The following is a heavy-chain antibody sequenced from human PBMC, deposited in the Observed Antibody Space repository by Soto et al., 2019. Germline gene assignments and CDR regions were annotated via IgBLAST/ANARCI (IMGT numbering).Heavy chain of an antibody. Sequence: SETLSLTCTVSGGSVSSGSYYWSWIRQPPGKGLEWIGYIYYSGSTNYNPSLKSRVTISVDTSKNQFSLKLSSVTAADTAVYYCAREPQYYYDSSGYYGAGFDYWGQGTLVTVSS. V-gene: IGHV4-61*01. CDR2: IYYSGST. J-gene: IGHJ4*02. D-gene: IGHD3-22*01. CDR3: AREPQYYYDSSGYYGAGFDY. CDR1: GGSVSSGSYY.